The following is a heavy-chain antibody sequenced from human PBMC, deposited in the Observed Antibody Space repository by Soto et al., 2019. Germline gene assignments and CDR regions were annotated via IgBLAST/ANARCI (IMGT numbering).Heavy chain of an antibody. J-gene: IGHJ2*01. CDR2: ISWNDDR. D-gene: IGHD3-3*01. Sequence: QITLKESGPTLVKPTQTLTLTCTFSGFSLTTSGVSVGWIRQPPGKALEWLALISWNDDRRYSPSLKSRLTITKDTSRNQVVLIMTNMDPVDTATYYCALGGGWSGYYRHWYFDLWGRGTLVTVSS. CDR3: ALGGGWSGYYRHWYFDL. CDR1: GFSLTTSGVS. V-gene: IGHV2-5*01.